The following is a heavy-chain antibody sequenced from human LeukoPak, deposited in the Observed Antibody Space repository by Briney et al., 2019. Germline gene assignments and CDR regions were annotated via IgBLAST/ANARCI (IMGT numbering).Heavy chain of an antibody. J-gene: IGHJ4*02. CDR3: AREGSSSWYLPGYFDY. CDR2: INHSGST. Sequence: SETLSLTCAVYGGSFSGYYWSWIRQPPGKGLEWIGEINHSGSTNYNPSLKSRVTISVDTSKNQFSLKLSSVTAADTAVYYCAREGSSSWYLPGYFDYWGQGTLVTVSS. V-gene: IGHV4-34*01. D-gene: IGHD6-13*01. CDR1: GGSFSGYY.